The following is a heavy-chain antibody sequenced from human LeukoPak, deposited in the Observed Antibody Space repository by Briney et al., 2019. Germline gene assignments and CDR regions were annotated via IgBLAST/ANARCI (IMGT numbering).Heavy chain of an antibody. J-gene: IGHJ3*02. CDR2: ISSLSNYI. V-gene: IGHV3-21*01. Sequence: GGSLRLSCAASGFTFSSYSMNWVRQAPGKGLEWVSSISSLSNYIYYEDSVKGRFTISRDYAKNSLYLQMNSLRAEDTAVYYCARGRGVVISAFDIWGQGTMVPVSS. CDR3: ARGRGVVISAFDI. CDR1: GFTFSSYS. D-gene: IGHD3-22*01.